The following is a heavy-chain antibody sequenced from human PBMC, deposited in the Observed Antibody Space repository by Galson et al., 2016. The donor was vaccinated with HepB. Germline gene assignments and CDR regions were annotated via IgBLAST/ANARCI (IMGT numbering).Heavy chain of an antibody. CDR2: INTKNGVT. Sequence: SVKVSCKASGYIFMNYGLNWVRQAPGQGLEWMGWINTKNGVTHFAHKFQGRVTLTAETSTSTVHMALRSLTSDDTAVYYCARSRNHDYWGQGPLVTVSS. D-gene: IGHD2-2*01. J-gene: IGHJ4*02. CDR3: ARSRNHDY. CDR1: GYIFMNYG. V-gene: IGHV1-18*01.